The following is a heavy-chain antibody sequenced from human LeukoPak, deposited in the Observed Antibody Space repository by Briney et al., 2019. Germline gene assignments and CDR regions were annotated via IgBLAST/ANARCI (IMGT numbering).Heavy chain of an antibody. CDR2: IYHSGST. V-gene: IGHV4-38-2*02. CDR1: GYSISSGYY. CDR3: ARDGAHYSGSFLPLDY. J-gene: IGHJ4*02. Sequence: SETLSLTCTVSGYSISSGYYWGWIRQPPGKGLEWIGSIYHSGSTYYNPSLKSRVTISVDTSKNQFSLKLSSVTAADTAVYYCARDGAHYSGSFLPLDYWGQGTLVTVSS. D-gene: IGHD1-26*01.